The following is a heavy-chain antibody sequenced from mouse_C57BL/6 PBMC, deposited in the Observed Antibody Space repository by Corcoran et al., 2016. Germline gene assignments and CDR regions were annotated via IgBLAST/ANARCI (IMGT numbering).Heavy chain of an antibody. CDR1: GYTFTSYW. J-gene: IGHJ4*01. D-gene: IGHD1-1*01. V-gene: IGHV1-64*01. Sequence: QVQLQQPGAELVKPGASVKLSCKASGYTFTSYWMHWVKQRPGQGLEWIGMIHPNSGSTNYNEKFKSKATLTVDKSSSTAYMQLSSLTSEDSAVYYCASPYLLRDAMDYWGQGTSVTVSS. CDR2: IHPNSGST. CDR3: ASPYLLRDAMDY.